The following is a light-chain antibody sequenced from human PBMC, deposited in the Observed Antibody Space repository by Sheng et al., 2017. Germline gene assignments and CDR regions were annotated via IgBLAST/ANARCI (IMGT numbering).Light chain of an antibody. J-gene: IGKJ4*01. CDR3: QQYNSYSIT. Sequence: DIQLTQSPSFLSASVGDRVTITCRASQGISSYLAWYQQKPGKAPNLLIYKASSLGSEVPSRFSGSGSGTEFTLTISSLQSDDFATYYCQQYNSYSITFGGGTKVEIK. CDR2: KAS. CDR1: QGISSY. V-gene: IGKV1-5*03.